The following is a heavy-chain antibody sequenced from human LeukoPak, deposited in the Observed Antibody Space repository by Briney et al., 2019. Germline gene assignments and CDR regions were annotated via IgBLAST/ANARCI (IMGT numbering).Heavy chain of an antibody. D-gene: IGHD2-15*01. J-gene: IGHJ3*02. Sequence: GGSLRLSCAASGFTFSSYSMNWVRQAPGKGLEWVSSISSSSSYIYYADSVKGRFTISRDNAKNSLYLQMNILRAEDMVVSYCARDGGRRAFDIWGQGTMVTVSS. CDR1: GFTFSSYS. CDR2: ISSSSSYI. CDR3: ARDGGRRAFDI. V-gene: IGHV3-21*01.